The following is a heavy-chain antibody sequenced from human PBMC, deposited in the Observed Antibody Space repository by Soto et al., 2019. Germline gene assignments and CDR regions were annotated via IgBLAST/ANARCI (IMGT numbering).Heavy chain of an antibody. D-gene: IGHD3-10*01. V-gene: IGHV3-23*01. CDR2: ISGSGGST. CDR3: ARVVLWFGELFSNSDAFDI. CDR1: GFTFSSYA. J-gene: IGHJ3*02. Sequence: PGGSLRLSCAASGFTFSSYAMSWVRQAPGKGLEWVSAISGSGGSTYYADSVKGRFTISRDNSKNTLYLQMNSLRAEDTAVYYCARVVLWFGELFSNSDAFDIWGQGTMVTVSS.